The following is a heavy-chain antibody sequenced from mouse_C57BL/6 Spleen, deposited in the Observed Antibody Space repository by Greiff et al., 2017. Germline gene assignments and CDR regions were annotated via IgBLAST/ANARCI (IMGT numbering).Heavy chain of an antibody. J-gene: IGHJ3*01. D-gene: IGHD2-4*01. CDR2: SRNKANDYTT. CDR1: GFTFSDFY. Sequence: EVKVVESGGGLVQSGRSLRLSCATSGFTFSDFYMEWVRQAPGKGLEWIAASRNKANDYTTEYSASVKGRFIVSRDTSQSILYLQMNALRAEDTAIYYCARGGGDDYAAYWGQGTLVTVSA. CDR3: ARGGGDDYAAY. V-gene: IGHV7-1*01.